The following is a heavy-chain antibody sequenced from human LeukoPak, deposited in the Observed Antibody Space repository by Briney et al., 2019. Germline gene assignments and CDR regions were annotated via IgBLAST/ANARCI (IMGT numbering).Heavy chain of an antibody. V-gene: IGHV5-51*01. D-gene: IGHD5-18*01. CDR2: IYPGDSDT. J-gene: IGHJ5*02. Sequence: GESLQISCKGSGYSFTSYWIGWVRQLPGKGLEWMGIIYPGDSDTRYSPSFQGQVTISADKSISTAYLQWSSLKASDTAMYYCAREAAMVPNWFDPWGQGTLVTVSS. CDR3: AREAAMVPNWFDP. CDR1: GYSFTSYW.